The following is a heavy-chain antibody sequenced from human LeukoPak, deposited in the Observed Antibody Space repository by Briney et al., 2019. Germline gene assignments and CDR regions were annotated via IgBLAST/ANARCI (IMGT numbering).Heavy chain of an antibody. Sequence: SETLSLTCTVSGGSISSYYWSWIRQPAGKGLEWIGRIYSSGNTNYSPSLKSRVTMSVDTSKNQLSLKLSSVTAADTAVYYCARREVTETDAFDIWGQGTMVTVSS. CDR1: GGSISSYY. V-gene: IGHV4-4*07. J-gene: IGHJ3*02. CDR3: ARREVTETDAFDI. D-gene: IGHD4-23*01. CDR2: IYSSGNT.